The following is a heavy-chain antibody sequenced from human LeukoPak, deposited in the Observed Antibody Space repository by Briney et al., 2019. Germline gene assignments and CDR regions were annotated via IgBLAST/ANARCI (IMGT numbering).Heavy chain of an antibody. CDR3: ARDAYYYGSGSYDY. J-gene: IGHJ4*02. D-gene: IGHD3-10*01. Sequence: GGSLRLSCAASGFTFSSYGMHWVRQAPGKGLGWVAFIRYDGSNKYYADSVKGRFTISRDNSKNTLYLQMNSLRAEDTAVYYCARDAYYYGSGSYDYWGQGTLVTVSS. CDR2: IRYDGSNK. V-gene: IGHV3-30*02. CDR1: GFTFSSYG.